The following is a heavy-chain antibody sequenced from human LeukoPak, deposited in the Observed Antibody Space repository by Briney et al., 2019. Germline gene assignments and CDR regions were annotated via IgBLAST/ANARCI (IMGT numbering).Heavy chain of an antibody. CDR3: ARDYCSSTSCYGNFGY. CDR2: INHSGST. D-gene: IGHD2-2*01. V-gene: IGHV4-34*01. J-gene: IGHJ4*02. Sequence: ASETLSLTCAVYGGSFSGYYWSWIRQPPGKGLEWIGEINHSGSTNYNPFLKSRVTISVDTSKNQFSLKLSSVTAADTAVYYCARDYCSSTSCYGNFGYWGQGTLVTVSS. CDR1: GGSFSGYY.